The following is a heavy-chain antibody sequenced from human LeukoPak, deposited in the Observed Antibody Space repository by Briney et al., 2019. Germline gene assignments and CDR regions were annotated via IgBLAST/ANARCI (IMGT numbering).Heavy chain of an antibody. V-gene: IGHV1-18*01. CDR1: GYTFTSYG. J-gene: IGHJ3*02. Sequence: ASVKVSCKASGYTFTSYGISWVRRAPGQGLEWMGWISAYNGNTNYARKLQGRVTMTTDTSTSTAYMELRSLRSDDTAVYYCARDIAVAGDDAFDIWGQGTMVTVSS. CDR3: ARDIAVAGDDAFDI. CDR2: ISAYNGNT. D-gene: IGHD6-19*01.